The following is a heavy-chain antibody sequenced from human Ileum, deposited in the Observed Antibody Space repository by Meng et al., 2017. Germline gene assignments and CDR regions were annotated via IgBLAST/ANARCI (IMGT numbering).Heavy chain of an antibody. CDR3: ARVIRGWFGAFDL. V-gene: IGHV4-39*07. CDR1: GFSISNENFF. D-gene: IGHD3-10*01. CDR2: MLYSGTT. J-gene: IGHJ3*01. Sequence: SETLSLTCTVSGFSISNENFFWVWVRQPPGKGLEWIGGMLYSGTTFDNASLKRRISRSVDTSKNQFSLRLSSVTAADTAVYYCARVIRGWFGAFDLWGQGTMVTVSS.